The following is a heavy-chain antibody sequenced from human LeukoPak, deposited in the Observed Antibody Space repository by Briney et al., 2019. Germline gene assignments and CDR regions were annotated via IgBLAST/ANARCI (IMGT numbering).Heavy chain of an antibody. CDR3: ARSRQASGLLGS. V-gene: IGHV4-30-2*01. D-gene: IGHD3-10*01. Sequence: SETLSLTCTVSRGAITSGGYSRNWIRQPPGKGLEWIGYISDRGPAYYNPSLKSRFTISVDRPKNQFFLTVTSVTAADTAVYFCARSRQASGLLGSWGQGTLVAVSS. J-gene: IGHJ5*01. CDR2: ISDRGPA. CDR1: RGAITSGGYS.